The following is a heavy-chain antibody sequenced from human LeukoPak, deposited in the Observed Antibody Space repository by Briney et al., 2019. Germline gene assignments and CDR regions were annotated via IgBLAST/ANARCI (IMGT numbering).Heavy chain of an antibody. V-gene: IGHV3-13*04. CDR1: GFTFSTYD. J-gene: IGHJ4*02. CDR3: VVQSSGVVY. CDR2: IGPAGNT. Sequence: PGGSLRLSCAASGFTFSTYDMHWVRQAPGKGLEWVSAIGPAGNTNYTGYVKGRFTISRENAKNTLYLPMNSLRVADTAVYYCVVQSSGVVYWGQGTLVTVSS. D-gene: IGHD1-1*01.